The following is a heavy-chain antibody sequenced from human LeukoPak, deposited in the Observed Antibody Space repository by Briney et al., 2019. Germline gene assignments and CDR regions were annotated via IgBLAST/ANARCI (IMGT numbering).Heavy chain of an antibody. J-gene: IGHJ4*02. D-gene: IGHD5-18*01. Sequence: SQTLSLTCTASGGSISSGGYYWSWIRQHPGKGLEWIGYIYYSGSTYYNPSLKSRVTISVDTSKNQFSLKLSSVTAADTAVYYCARDPVDTAIGTGYWGQGTLVTVSS. CDR2: IYYSGST. CDR1: GGSISSGGYY. V-gene: IGHV4-31*03. CDR3: ARDPVDTAIGTGY.